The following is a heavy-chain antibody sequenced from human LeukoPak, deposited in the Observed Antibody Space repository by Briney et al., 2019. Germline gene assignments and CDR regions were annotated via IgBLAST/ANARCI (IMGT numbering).Heavy chain of an antibody. CDR3: ARGSVSLWYFYYMDV. D-gene: IGHD3-16*02. V-gene: IGHV1-2*02. J-gene: IGHJ6*03. CDR1: GYTFTGYY. CDR2: INPKSGVT. Sequence: ASVKVSCKASGYTFTGYYMHWVRQAPGQGLEWMGWINPKSGVTNYAQKFQGRVTMTRDTFISTAYIELSGLRSDDTAVYYCARGSVSLWYFYYMDVWGKGTTVTVSS.